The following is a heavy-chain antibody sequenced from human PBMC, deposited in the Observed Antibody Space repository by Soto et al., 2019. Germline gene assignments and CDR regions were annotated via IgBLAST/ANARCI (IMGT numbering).Heavy chain of an antibody. CDR2: ISKDGSKK. D-gene: IGHD3-10*01. CDR3: AIPSGYYFGLGSHDEASDM. CDR1: GFMFSGFG. V-gene: IGHV3-30*03. J-gene: IGHJ3*02. Sequence: QVQLVESGGGVVQPGRSLRLSCAASGFMFSGFGMHWVRQAPGKGLQWVAGISKDGSKKYYAGTVKGRFTISRDNSKKTLYLQMNSLRAEDTAVYYCAIPSGYYFGLGSHDEASDMWGQGTGVTVFS.